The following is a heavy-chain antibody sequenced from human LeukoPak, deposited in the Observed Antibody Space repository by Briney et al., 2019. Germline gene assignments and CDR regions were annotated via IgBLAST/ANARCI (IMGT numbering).Heavy chain of an antibody. CDR3: ARDLGVPAAIHFFDY. CDR1: GYTFTSYG. CDR2: ISAYNGNT. Sequence: ASVKVSCKASGYTFTSYGISWVRQAPGQGLEWMRWISAYNGNTNYARELQGRVTMTTDISTSTAYMELRSLRSDDTAVYYCARDLGVPAAIHFFDYWGQGTLVTVSS. D-gene: IGHD2-2*01. J-gene: IGHJ4*02. V-gene: IGHV1-18*01.